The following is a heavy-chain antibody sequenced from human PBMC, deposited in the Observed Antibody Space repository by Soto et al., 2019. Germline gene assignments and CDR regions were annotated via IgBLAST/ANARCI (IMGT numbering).Heavy chain of an antibody. V-gene: IGHV3-53*01. J-gene: IGHJ6*02. CDR2: IYSGGST. Sequence: GGSLRLSCAASGLSVSSSDMSWVRQASGEGLEWVSVIYSGGSTHDADSVKGRFTISRDNSKNTVHLQMNSLRVDDTAVYFCSTSSRNEYHFAMDAWGQGTTVTVSS. D-gene: IGHD6-6*01. CDR1: GLSVSSSD. CDR3: STSSRNEYHFAMDA.